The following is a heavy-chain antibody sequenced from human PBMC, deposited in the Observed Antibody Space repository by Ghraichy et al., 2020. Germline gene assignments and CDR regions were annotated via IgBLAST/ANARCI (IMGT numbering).Heavy chain of an antibody. Sequence: SETLSLTCTVSGGSISSYYWSWIRQPPGKGLEWIGYIYYSGSTNYNPSLKSRVTISVDTSKNQFSLKLSSVTAADTAVYYCATLYYDSSSSPRGKYFQHWGQGTLVTVSS. V-gene: IGHV4-59*08. CDR2: IYYSGST. J-gene: IGHJ1*01. CDR3: ATLYYDSSSSPRGKYFQH. D-gene: IGHD3-22*01. CDR1: GGSISSYY.